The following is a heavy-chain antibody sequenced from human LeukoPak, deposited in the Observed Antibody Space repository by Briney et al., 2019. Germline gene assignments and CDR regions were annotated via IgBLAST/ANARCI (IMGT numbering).Heavy chain of an antibody. Sequence: SETLSLTCTVSGGSISSYYWSWIRQPAGKGLEWIGRIYTSGSTNYNPSLKGRVTMSVDTSKNQFSLKLSSVTAADTAVYYCARDGITIFGVAPFDYWGQGTLVTVSS. CDR1: GGSISSYY. J-gene: IGHJ4*02. CDR2: IYTSGST. CDR3: ARDGITIFGVAPFDY. V-gene: IGHV4-4*07. D-gene: IGHD3-3*01.